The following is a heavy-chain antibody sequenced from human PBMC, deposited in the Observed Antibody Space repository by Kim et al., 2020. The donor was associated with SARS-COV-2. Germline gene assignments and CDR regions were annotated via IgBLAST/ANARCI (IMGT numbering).Heavy chain of an antibody. D-gene: IGHD2-15*01. CDR1: GFTVSSNY. CDR3: ARGEILSATDDSLRVSYFDY. Sequence: GGSLRLSCAASGFTVSSNYMSWVRQAPGKGLEWVSVIYSGGSTYYADSVKGRFTISRDNSKNTLYLQMNSLRAEDTAVYYCARGEILSATDDSLRVSYFDYWGQGTLVTVSS. CDR2: IYSGGST. V-gene: IGHV3-66*01. J-gene: IGHJ4*02.